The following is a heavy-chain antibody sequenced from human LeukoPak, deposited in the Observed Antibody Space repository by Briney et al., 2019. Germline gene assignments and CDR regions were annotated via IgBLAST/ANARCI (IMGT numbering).Heavy chain of an antibody. CDR3: ARVAVITHAIYY. D-gene: IGHD3-22*01. J-gene: IGHJ4*02. V-gene: IGHV3-23*01. CDR1: GFTFSSYA. CDR2: ISGSGGST. Sequence: GGSLRLSCAASGFTFSSYAMSWVRQAPGKGLEWVSAISGSGGSTYYADSVKGRFTISRDNAKNSLYLQMNSLRAEDTAVYYCARVAVITHAIYYWGQGTLVTASS.